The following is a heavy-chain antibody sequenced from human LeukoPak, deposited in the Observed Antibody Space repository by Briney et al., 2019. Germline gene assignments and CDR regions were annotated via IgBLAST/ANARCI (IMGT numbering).Heavy chain of an antibody. V-gene: IGHV3-9*01. CDR1: GFTFDDYA. Sequence: GGSLRLSCAASGFTFDDYAMHWVRQAPGKGLEWVSGISWNSGSIDYADSVKGRFTISRDNAKNSLYLQMNSLRAEDTALYYCAKDISSGYDAFDIWGQGTMVTVSS. CDR2: ISWNSGSI. D-gene: IGHD5-12*01. CDR3: AKDISSGYDAFDI. J-gene: IGHJ3*02.